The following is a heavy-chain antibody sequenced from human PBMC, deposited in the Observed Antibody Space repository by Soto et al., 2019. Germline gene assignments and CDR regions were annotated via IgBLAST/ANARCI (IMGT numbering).Heavy chain of an antibody. CDR3: AGYEGYSYGPRDYYYYYYMDV. V-gene: IGHV4-59*08. CDR1: GGSISSYY. Sequence: TSETLSLTCTVSGGSISSYYWSWIRQPPGKGLEWIGYIYYSGSTNYNPSLKSRVTISVDTSKNQFSLKLSSVTAADTAVYYCAGYEGYSYGPRDYYYYYYMDVWGKGTTVTVSS. D-gene: IGHD5-18*01. CDR2: IYYSGST. J-gene: IGHJ6*03.